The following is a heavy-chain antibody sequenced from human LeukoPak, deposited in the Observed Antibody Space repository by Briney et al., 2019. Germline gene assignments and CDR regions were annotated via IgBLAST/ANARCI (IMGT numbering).Heavy chain of an antibody. CDR1: GGSISSSNW. J-gene: IGHJ4*02. Sequence: SGTLSLTCAVSGGSISSSNWWSWVRQPPGKGLEWIGDIYHSGSTNYNPSLKSRVTISVDKSKNQFSLKLSSVTAADTAVYYCARSISDSSGYYLCYFDYWGQGTLVTVST. V-gene: IGHV4-4*02. CDR2: IYHSGST. D-gene: IGHD3-22*01. CDR3: ARSISDSSGYYLCYFDY.